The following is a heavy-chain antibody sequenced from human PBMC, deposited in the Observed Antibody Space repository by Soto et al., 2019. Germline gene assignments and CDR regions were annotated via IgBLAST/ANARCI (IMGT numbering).Heavy chain of an antibody. Sequence: QVQLQESGPGLVKPSETLSLTCTVSGASIRSSYWSWIRQPPGKGLEWIGYIYYSGSTDYNPSLKSRVTISVDTSKNQVSLKLSSVTAADTAVYYCARDQWWLDYWGQGTLVTVSS. V-gene: IGHV4-59*01. CDR1: GASIRSSY. CDR3: ARDQWWLDY. J-gene: IGHJ4*02. D-gene: IGHD2-15*01. CDR2: IYYSGST.